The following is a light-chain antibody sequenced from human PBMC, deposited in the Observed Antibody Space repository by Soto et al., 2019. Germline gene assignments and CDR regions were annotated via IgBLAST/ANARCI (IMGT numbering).Light chain of an antibody. Sequence: TVLTQFPGSLSLSPGERATLSFRASQTISNNYLAWYQQKPGQAPRLLIYGASSRATGIPDRFSGSGSGTDFTLTISRLETEDFAVYFCQQYGSSSSWTFGQGTKVDIK. CDR3: QQYGSSSSWT. CDR2: GAS. J-gene: IGKJ1*01. V-gene: IGKV3-20*01. CDR1: QTISNNY.